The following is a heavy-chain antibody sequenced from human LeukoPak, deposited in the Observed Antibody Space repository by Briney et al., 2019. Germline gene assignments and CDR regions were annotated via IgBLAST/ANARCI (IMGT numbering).Heavy chain of an antibody. D-gene: IGHD3-22*01. CDR1: GYTFTNYY. CDR3: AAGNYYDSSGYYHLGYFDY. Sequence: ASMKVSCKTSGYTFTNYYIHWVRQAPGQGLEWMGWISAYNGNTNYAQKLQGRVTMTTDTSTSTAYMELRSLRSDDTAVYYCAAGNYYDSSGYYHLGYFDYWGQGTLVTVSS. J-gene: IGHJ4*02. V-gene: IGHV1-18*04. CDR2: ISAYNGNT.